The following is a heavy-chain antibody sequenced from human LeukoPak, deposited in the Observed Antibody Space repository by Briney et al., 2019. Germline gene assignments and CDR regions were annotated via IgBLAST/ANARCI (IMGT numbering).Heavy chain of an antibody. D-gene: IGHD5-24*01. CDR2: IASNGANS. CDR3: AKDIQLST. J-gene: IGHJ3*01. CDR1: GFNFRDAA. Sequence: GGSLRLSCAASGFNFRDAAMTWVRQAPGKGLEWVSLIASNGANSYYAESVKGRFSISRDNSKNMLSLQMNSLRVEDTARCYCAKDIQLSTWGLGTVVTVSS. V-gene: IGHV3-23*01.